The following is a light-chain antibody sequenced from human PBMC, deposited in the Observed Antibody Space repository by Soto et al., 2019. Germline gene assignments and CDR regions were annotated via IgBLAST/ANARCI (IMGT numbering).Light chain of an antibody. V-gene: IGKV2-28*01. CDR3: MQALQTPPWT. J-gene: IGKJ1*01. Sequence: EIVMTQSPLSLSVTPGEPASISCRSSQTLPHNNGFFYLDWYLQKSGQPPQLLINLGSNRASGVPDRLSGSGSGTDFTLKISRVEAEDVGVYFCMQALQTPPWTFGQGTKVEIK. CDR2: LGS. CDR1: QTLPHNNGFFY.